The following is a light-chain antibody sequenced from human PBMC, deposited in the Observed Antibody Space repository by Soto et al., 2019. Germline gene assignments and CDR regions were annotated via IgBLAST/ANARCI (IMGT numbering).Light chain of an antibody. V-gene: IGLV4-69*01. J-gene: IGLJ2*01. CDR2: LNSDGSH. Sequence: QPVLTQSPSASASLGASVKLTCTLSSGHSSFAIAWHQQQPEKGPRYLMKLNSDGSHSKGDGIPDRFSGSRSGAERYLTISSLQSGDEADYYCQTWGTGIRVFGGGTKLTVL. CDR1: SGHSSFA. CDR3: QTWGTGIRV.